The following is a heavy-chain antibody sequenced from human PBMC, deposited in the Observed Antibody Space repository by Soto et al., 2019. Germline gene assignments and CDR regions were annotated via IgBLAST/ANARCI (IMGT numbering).Heavy chain of an antibody. CDR3: ARGGSGYVWFNEF. J-gene: IGHJ4*02. V-gene: IGHV1-69*01. CDR2: IIPVFDTV. CDR1: GGLFSSYA. Sequence: QEQLVQSGAEVKKSGSSVKVSCKDTGGLFSSYAVSWVRQAPGQGLEWMGGIIPVFDTVYYAQKFQGRGTITADESTNTAYMELSSLRSEDTAMYCCARGGSGYVWFNEFWGQGTLVTVSS. D-gene: IGHD3-22*01.